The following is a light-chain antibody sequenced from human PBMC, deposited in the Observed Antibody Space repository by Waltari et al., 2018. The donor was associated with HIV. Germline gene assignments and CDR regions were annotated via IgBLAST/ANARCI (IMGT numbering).Light chain of an antibody. J-gene: IGKJ2*01. V-gene: IGKV3-15*01. CDR2: EAS. CDR3: QQYYEWPHT. CDR1: QSVDRR. Sequence: LMTHSPATLPVSPGESVTLSCSARQSVDRRCAWYQQKPGQPPRLLIYEASTSASEISARFGGGESETDFTHTISGLQSEDFALYFCQQYYEWPHTFGQGTTLDI.